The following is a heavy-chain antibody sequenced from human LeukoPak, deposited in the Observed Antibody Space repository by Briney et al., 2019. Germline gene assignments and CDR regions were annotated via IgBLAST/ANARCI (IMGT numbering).Heavy chain of an antibody. Sequence: PGGSLRLSCAASGFTFSNAWMNWVRQAPGKGLEWVGRIKSKTDGGTTDYAAPVKGRFTISRDDSKNTLYLQVNSLKTEDTAVYYCAKEKEQWLVLRDPYFDYWGQGTLVTVSS. D-gene: IGHD6-19*01. CDR2: IKSKTDGGTT. V-gene: IGHV3-15*07. J-gene: IGHJ4*02. CDR3: AKEKEQWLVLRDPYFDY. CDR1: GFTFSNAW.